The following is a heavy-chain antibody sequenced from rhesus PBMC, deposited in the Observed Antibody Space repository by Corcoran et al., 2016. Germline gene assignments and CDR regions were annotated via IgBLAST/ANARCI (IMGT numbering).Heavy chain of an antibody. D-gene: IGHD6-25*01. J-gene: IGHJ1*01. V-gene: IGHV4-122*02. CDR2: ISYSGST. CDR3: ARTTAAGRSRAEYFEF. Sequence: QLQLQESGPGLVKPSETLSLPFAVSGYSLRSGLGWSWIRQPPGKRLEWIGYISYSGSTSHNPSLKSRVTISRDTSKNQFSLKLSSVTAADTAVYYCARTTAAGRSRAEYFEFWGQGALVTVSS. CDR1: GYSLRSGLG.